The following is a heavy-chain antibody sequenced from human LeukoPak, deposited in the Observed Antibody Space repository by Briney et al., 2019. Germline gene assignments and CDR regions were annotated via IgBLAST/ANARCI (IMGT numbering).Heavy chain of an antibody. D-gene: IGHD2-2*01. J-gene: IGHJ4*02. CDR3: ANGQFQLLSATFDY. CDR2: ISSDGSYK. Sequence: PGGSLRLSCAASGXTFSSYGMHWVRQAPGKGLEWVAVISSDGSYKHYADSVKGRFTISRDNSKNTLYLQMNSLTAEDTAVYYCANGQFQLLSATFDYWGQGTLVTVSS. V-gene: IGHV3-30*18. CDR1: GXTFSSYG.